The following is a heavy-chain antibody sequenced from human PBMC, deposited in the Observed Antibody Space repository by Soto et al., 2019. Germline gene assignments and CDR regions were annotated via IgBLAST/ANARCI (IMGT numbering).Heavy chain of an antibody. CDR2: ISYDGSNK. V-gene: IGHV3-30*04. D-gene: IGHD6-6*01. Sequence: GGSLRLSCAASGFTFSSYAMHWVRQAPGKGLEWVAVISYDGSNKYYADSVKGRFTISRDNSKNTLYLQMNSLRAEDTAVYYCARDRAARGPGGYYFDYWGQGTLVTVSS. CDR1: GFTFSSYA. J-gene: IGHJ4*02. CDR3: ARDRAARGPGGYYFDY.